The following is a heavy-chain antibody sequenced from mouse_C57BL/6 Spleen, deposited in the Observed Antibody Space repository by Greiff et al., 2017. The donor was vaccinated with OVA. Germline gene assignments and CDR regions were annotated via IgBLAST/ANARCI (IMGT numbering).Heavy chain of an antibody. Sequence: VQLQQSGPELVKPGASVKISCKASGYSFTGYYMNWVKQSPEKSLEWIGEINPSTGGTTYNQKFKAKATLTVDKSSSTAYMQLKSLTSEDSAVYYCAREGGTGYSMDYWGQGTSVTVSS. CDR2: INPSTGGT. J-gene: IGHJ4*01. CDR3: AREGGTGYSMDY. D-gene: IGHD4-1*01. CDR1: GYSFTGYY. V-gene: IGHV1-42*01.